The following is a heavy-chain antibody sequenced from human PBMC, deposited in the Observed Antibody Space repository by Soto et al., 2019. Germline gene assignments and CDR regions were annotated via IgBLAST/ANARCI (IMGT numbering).Heavy chain of an antibody. CDR1: GVSVTGGNFF. D-gene: IGHD3-16*02. Sequence: QVQLQGSGPRLVKPSETLSLSCTVSGVSVTGGNFFWCWIRQPPGKTLEWLGCISNSETTNSNPSLKSRVTLSLDTSRNQFALKLNSVTAADTGVYFCARGGLHLGEFSLGQFDSWGQGTLVNVSS. CDR3: ARGGLHLGEFSLGQFDS. V-gene: IGHV4-61*01. J-gene: IGHJ4*02. CDR2: ISNSETT.